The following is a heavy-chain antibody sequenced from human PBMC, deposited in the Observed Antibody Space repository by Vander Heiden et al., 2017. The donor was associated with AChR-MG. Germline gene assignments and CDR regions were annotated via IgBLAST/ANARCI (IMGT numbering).Heavy chain of an antibody. V-gene: IGHV4-4*07. CDR1: GASISSYY. D-gene: IGHD6-19*01. CDR3: ARDQDNGWASDY. CDR2: IYMRGST. Sequence: QVQLQESGPGLVKPSETLSLTCTVSGASISSYYWIWIRQPAGKGLEWIGRIYMRGSTNYNPSLKSRVTLSVDTSKNQFSLMLTSVTAADTAVYYCARDQDNGWASDYWGQGTLVTVSS. J-gene: IGHJ4*02.